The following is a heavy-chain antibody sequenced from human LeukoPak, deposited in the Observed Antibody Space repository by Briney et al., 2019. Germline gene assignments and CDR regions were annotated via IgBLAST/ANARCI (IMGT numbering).Heavy chain of an antibody. Sequence: GGSLRLACAASGFTFSSYAMSWVRQAPGKGLEWVSAISGSGGSTYYADSVKGRFTISRDNSKNTLYLQMNSLRAEDTAVYYCAKDQEKDHYYGSGCGYWGQGTLVTVSS. D-gene: IGHD3-10*01. CDR2: ISGSGGST. CDR3: AKDQEKDHYYGSGCGY. V-gene: IGHV3-23*01. CDR1: GFTFSSYA. J-gene: IGHJ4*02.